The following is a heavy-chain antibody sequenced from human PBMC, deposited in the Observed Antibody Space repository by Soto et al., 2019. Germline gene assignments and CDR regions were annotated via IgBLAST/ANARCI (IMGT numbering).Heavy chain of an antibody. CDR1: GFTFSNSA. Sequence: GGSLRLSCVASGFTFSNSAMSWVRHVPGKGLEWAAGISSSGGRTNYADSVKGRFTIPRDNSKDTLYLQMNSLRAEDTALYYCAKVQEFCGFNCYIVDSWGQGVLVTVSS. V-gene: IGHV3-23*01. CDR2: ISSSGGRT. CDR3: AKVQEFCGFNCYIVDS. D-gene: IGHD2-21*02. J-gene: IGHJ4*02.